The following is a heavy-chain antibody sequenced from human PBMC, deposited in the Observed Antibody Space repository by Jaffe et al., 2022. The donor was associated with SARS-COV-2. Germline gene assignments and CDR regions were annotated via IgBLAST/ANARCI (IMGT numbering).Heavy chain of an antibody. V-gene: IGHV3-30-3*01. CDR1: GFTFSSYA. CDR2: ISYDGSNK. J-gene: IGHJ4*02. CDR3: ARESYDSSGYRFDY. Sequence: QVQLVESGGGVVQPGRSLRLSCAASGFTFSSYAMHWVRQAPGKGLEWVAVISYDGSNKYYADSVKGRFTISRDNSKNTLYLQMNSLRAEDTAVYYCARESYDSSGYRFDYWGQGTLVTVSS. D-gene: IGHD3-22*01.